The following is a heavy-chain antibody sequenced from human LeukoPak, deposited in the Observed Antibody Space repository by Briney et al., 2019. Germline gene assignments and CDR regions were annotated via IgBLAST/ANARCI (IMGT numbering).Heavy chain of an antibody. V-gene: IGHV3-73*01. CDR1: GFTFSGSA. Sequence: GGSLRLSCAASGFTFSGSAMHWVRQASGKGLEWVGRIAGKVYSYATSYAASVKGRFAISRDDSKNTAYLQMNSLKTEDTAVYYCTGLFYDSSGYMIPGYWGQGTLVTVSS. D-gene: IGHD3-22*01. CDR3: TGLFYDSSGYMIPGY. J-gene: IGHJ4*02. CDR2: IAGKVYSYAT.